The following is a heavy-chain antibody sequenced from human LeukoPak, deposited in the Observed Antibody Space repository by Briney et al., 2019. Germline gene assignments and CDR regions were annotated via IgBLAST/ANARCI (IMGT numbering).Heavy chain of an antibody. CDR1: GFTFSNSA. J-gene: IGHJ4*01. D-gene: IGHD6-19*01. Sequence: GGSLRHSCAASGFTFSNSAMSWVRQAPGKGLEWVSTLSGSGITTYYADSVKGRFTISRDNSKNTLYLQMNSLRAEDTAVYYCAKGIYSSGWSYFDYWGHGTLVTVSS. V-gene: IGHV3-23*01. CDR3: AKGIYSSGWSYFDY. CDR2: LSGSGITT.